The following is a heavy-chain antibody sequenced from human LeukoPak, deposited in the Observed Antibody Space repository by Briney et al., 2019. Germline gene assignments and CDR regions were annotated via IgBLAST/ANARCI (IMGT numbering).Heavy chain of an antibody. CDR2: INPNSGGT. CDR3: ARVDTVGTVNPFY. CDR1: GYTFTGYY. V-gene: IGHV1-2*02. D-gene: IGHD5-12*01. J-gene: IGHJ4*02. Sequence: SVKVSCKASGYTFTGYYMHWVRQAPGQGLEWMGWINPNSGGTKYAQKFQGRVSMTGDTSISTAYMELSRLRPDDTAVYYCARVDTVGTVNPFYWGQGTLVTVSS.